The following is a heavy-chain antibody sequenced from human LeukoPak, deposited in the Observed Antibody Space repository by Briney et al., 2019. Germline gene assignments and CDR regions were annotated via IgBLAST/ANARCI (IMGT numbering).Heavy chain of an antibody. D-gene: IGHD1-26*01. CDR1: GFTFSSYA. CDR3: ARGGTTDAFDI. V-gene: IGHV3-23*01. CDR2: IGAGGTFT. Sequence: PGGSLRLSCTASGFTFSSYAMNWVRQAPGKGLEWVSGIGAGGTFTYYADSVKGRFTISRDNSKNTLYLQMGSLRAEDMAVYYCARGGTTDAFDIWGQGTMVTVST. J-gene: IGHJ3*02.